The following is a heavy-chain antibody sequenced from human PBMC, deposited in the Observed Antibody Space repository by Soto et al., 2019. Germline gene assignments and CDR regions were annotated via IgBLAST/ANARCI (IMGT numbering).Heavy chain of an antibody. CDR1: GGTFSSYT. D-gene: IGHD2-2*02. Sequence: QVQLVQSGAEVKKPGSSVKVSCKASGGTFSSYTISWVRQAPGQGLEWMGRIIPILGIANYAQKFQGRVTIPQDKSTSTAHMELSSLRSEDTAVYYCAMEYCSSTSCYRDYWGQGTLVTVSS. V-gene: IGHV1-69*02. CDR3: AMEYCSSTSCYRDY. CDR2: IIPILGIA. J-gene: IGHJ4*02.